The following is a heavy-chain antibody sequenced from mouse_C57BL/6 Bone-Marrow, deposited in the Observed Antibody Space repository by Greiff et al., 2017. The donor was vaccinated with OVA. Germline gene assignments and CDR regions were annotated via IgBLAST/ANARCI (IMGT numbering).Heavy chain of an antibody. Sequence: EVKLQESGAELVRPGASVKLSCTASGFNIKDDYMHWVKQRPEQGLEWIGWIDPENGDTEYASKFQGKATITADTSSNTAYLQLSSLTSEDTAVYYCTRPLYYAMDYWGQGTSVTVSS. CDR2: IDPENGDT. J-gene: IGHJ4*01. CDR1: GFNIKDDY. CDR3: TRPLYYAMDY. V-gene: IGHV14-4*01.